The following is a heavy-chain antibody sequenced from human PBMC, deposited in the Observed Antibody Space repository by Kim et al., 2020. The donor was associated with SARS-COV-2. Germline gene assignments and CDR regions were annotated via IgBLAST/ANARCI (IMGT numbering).Heavy chain of an antibody. CDR1: GFTVSSTY. CDR2: IYSDGST. J-gene: IGHJ4*01. CDR3: AKAPPVTYYGGLDY. V-gene: IGHV3-66*01. Sequence: GGSLRLSCAASGFTVSSTYMSWVRQAPGKGLEWVSVIYSDGSTYYADSVKGRFTISRDNSKNTLYLQMNSLRVEDTAVYYCAKAPPVTYYGGLDYWGQGTLVTVSS. D-gene: IGHD4-17*01.